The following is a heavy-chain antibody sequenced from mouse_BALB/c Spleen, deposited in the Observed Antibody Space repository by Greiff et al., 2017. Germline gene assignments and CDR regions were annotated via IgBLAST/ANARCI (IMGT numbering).Heavy chain of an antibody. CDR1: GFTFNTYA. V-gene: IGHV10-1*02. D-gene: IGHD4-1*01. CDR3: VRQSNFEGFAY. Sequence: EVKLVESGGGLVQPKGSLKLSCAASGFTFNTYAMNWVRQAPGKGLEWVARIRSKSNNYATYYADSVKDRFTISRDDSQSMLYLQMNNLKTEDTAMYYCVRQSNFEGFAYWDQGTLVTVSA. J-gene: IGHJ3*01. CDR2: IRSKSNNYAT.